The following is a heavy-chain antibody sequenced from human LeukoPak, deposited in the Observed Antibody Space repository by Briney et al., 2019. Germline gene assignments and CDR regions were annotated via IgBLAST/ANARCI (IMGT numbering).Heavy chain of an antibody. D-gene: IGHD1-1*01. V-gene: IGHV4-59*01. CDR3: AKKVESKWFDP. CDR1: GGSISGYY. J-gene: IGHJ5*02. Sequence: PSETLSLTCTVSGGSISGYYWGWVRQPQGKXLEWIGYIYDSGTTNYNPSLKSRVTISEDTSKNQFSLKLTSVTAADTAVYYCAKKVESKWFDPWGQGTLVTVSS. CDR2: IYDSGTT.